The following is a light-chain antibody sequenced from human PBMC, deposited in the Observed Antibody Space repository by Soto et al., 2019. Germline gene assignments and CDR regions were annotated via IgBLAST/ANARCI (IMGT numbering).Light chain of an antibody. Sequence: IVMTQSPATLSVSPGERATLSCRASQSISTKLAWYQQKPGQAPRLLIYGASTRATGIPVRFRGSGSGTEFTLTITSLQFEDFAVYYCQEYNDWRPITFGGGTKVEIK. CDR3: QEYNDWRPIT. J-gene: IGKJ4*01. CDR1: QSISTK. V-gene: IGKV3-15*01. CDR2: GAS.